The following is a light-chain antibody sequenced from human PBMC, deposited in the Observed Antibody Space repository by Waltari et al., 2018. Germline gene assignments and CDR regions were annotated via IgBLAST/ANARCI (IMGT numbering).Light chain of an antibody. J-gene: IGLJ2*01. Sequence: QLVVTQTPSASASLGASVKLTCTLSSGHSDSGLPWHQQQPEKGPRYLMKVNTDGSHNKGDGIPGRFSGSSSGAERYLIISSLQSEDEADYYCQTWDSGIVVFGGGTKLTVL. V-gene: IGLV4-69*02. CDR1: SGHSDSG. CDR3: QTWDSGIVV. CDR2: VNTDGSH.